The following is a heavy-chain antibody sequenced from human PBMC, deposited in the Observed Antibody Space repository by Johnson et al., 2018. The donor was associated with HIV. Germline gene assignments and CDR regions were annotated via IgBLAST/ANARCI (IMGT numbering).Heavy chain of an antibody. CDR1: GLIFSSYA. V-gene: IGHV3-30*04. D-gene: IGHD4-23*01. CDR2: IGLDGTNK. Sequence: QVQLVESGGGVAQPGRSLRLSCAASGLIFSSYAIHWVCQAPGKGLQWVAVIGLDGTNKYYAESLKGRFTISRDNSKNTQDLQMNSLRPEDTALYFCARDSGAPGNDACDIWGQGTMVTISS. J-gene: IGHJ3*02. CDR3: ARDSGAPGNDACDI.